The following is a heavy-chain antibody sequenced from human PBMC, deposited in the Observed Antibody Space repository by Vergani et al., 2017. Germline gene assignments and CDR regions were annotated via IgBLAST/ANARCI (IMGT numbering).Heavy chain of an antibody. D-gene: IGHD3-3*01. CDR3: SRTERLAEAPDY. CDR2: IWYDGSKK. Sequence: QVQLVESGGGVVQPGRSLRLSCAASGFTFSLYAMHWVRQAPGKGLEWGAIIWYDGSKKYYADSVKGRFTISRDHSTNTLSLQMNRLRTGDTAVYYCSRTERLAEAPDYWGQGTLVTVSS. J-gene: IGHJ4*02. CDR1: GFTFSLYA. V-gene: IGHV3-33*01.